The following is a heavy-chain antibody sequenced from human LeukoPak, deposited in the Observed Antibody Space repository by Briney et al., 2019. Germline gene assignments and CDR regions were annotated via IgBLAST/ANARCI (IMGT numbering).Heavy chain of an antibody. CDR2: IYSGGST. CDR1: GFTVSSNY. V-gene: IGHV3-66*01. D-gene: IGHD3-22*01. J-gene: IGHJ4*02. CDR3: ARVFYYDSSGDFDY. Sequence: GGSLRLSCAASGFTVSSNYMSWVRQAPGKGLEWVSVIYSGGSTYYADSVKGRFTISRDNSKNTLYLQMNSLRAEDTAVYYCARVFYYDSSGDFDYWGQGTLVTVSS.